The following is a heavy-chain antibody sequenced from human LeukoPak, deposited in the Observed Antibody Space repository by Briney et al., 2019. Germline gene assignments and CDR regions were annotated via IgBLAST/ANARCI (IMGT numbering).Heavy chain of an antibody. CDR1: GYTFTSYD. D-gene: IGHD1-26*01. CDR2: MNPNSGNT. V-gene: IGHV1-8*01. CDR3: ARLYSGSYYYYYGMHV. Sequence: GALVKVSCKAPGYTFTSYDINWVRQATGQGLEWMGWMNPNSGNTGYAQKFQGRVTMTRNTSISTAYMELSSLRSEDTAVYYCARLYSGSYYYYYGMHVWGQGTTVTVSS. J-gene: IGHJ6*02.